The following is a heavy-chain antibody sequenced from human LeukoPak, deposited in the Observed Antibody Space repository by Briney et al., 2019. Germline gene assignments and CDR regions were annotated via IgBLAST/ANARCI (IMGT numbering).Heavy chain of an antibody. Sequence: PGGSLRLSCAASGFTFSSYGMHWVRQAPGKGLEWVAVISYDGSNKYYADSVKGRFTISRDNSKNTLYLQMNSLRAEDTAVYYCAKGIDEEQQLVFDYWGQGTLVTVSS. CDR1: GFTFSSYG. J-gene: IGHJ4*02. CDR3: AKGIDEEQQLVFDY. D-gene: IGHD6-13*01. CDR2: ISYDGSNK. V-gene: IGHV3-30*18.